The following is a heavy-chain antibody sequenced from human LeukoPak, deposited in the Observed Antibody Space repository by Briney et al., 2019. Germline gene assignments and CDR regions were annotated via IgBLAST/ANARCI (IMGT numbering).Heavy chain of an antibody. J-gene: IGHJ4*02. V-gene: IGHV4-59*08. Sequence: PSETLSLTCTVSGGSISSYYWSWIRQPPGKGLEWIGYIYYSGSTNYNPSLKSRVTISVDTSKNQLSLKLSSVTAADTAVYYCASGRLYYDILTGYYPLPPFDYWGQGTLVTVSS. CDR3: ASGRLYYDILTGYYPLPPFDY. CDR1: GGSISSYY. CDR2: IYYSGST. D-gene: IGHD3-9*01.